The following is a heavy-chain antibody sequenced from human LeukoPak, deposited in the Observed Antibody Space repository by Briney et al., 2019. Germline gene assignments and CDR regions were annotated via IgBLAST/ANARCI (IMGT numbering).Heavy chain of an antibody. Sequence: GGSLRLSCAACGFTFSSYWMHWVRQAPGQGLVWVWRVNSDGRDTVYADSVKGRFTISRDNAKNTLYLQMNSLRAEDTAVYYCVRDGRAAALFDYWGQGTLATVSS. CDR3: VRDGRAAALFDY. J-gene: IGHJ4*02. CDR1: GFTFSSYW. D-gene: IGHD6-13*01. CDR2: VNSDGRDT. V-gene: IGHV3-74*01.